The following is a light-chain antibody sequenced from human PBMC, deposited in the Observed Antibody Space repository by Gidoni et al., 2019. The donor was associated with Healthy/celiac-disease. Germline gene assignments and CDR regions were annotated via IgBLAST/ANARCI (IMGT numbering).Light chain of an antibody. CDR2: WAS. V-gene: IGKV4-1*01. CDR1: QSVLYSSNNKNY. Sequence: DIVMTQSPDSLAGSLGERATINCKSSQSVLYSSNNKNYLAWYQQKPGQPPKLLIYWASTRESGVPDRFSGSGSGTDFTLTISSLQAEDVAVYDCQQYYSTLMYTFGQGTKLEIK. CDR3: QQYYSTLMYT. J-gene: IGKJ2*01.